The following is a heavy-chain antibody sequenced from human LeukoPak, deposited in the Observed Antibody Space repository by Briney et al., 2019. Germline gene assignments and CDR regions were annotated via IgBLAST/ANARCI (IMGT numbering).Heavy chain of an antibody. CDR2: INPNSGGT. V-gene: IGHV1-2*02. J-gene: IGHJ4*02. CDR3: ARVGPYGSGSSLFDY. Sequence: ASVKVSCKASGYTFTGYYMHWVRQAPGQGLEWMGWINPNSGGTNCAQKFQGRVTMTRDTSISTAYMELSRLRSDDTAVYYCARVGPYGSGSSLFDYWGQGTLVTVSS. CDR1: GYTFTGYY. D-gene: IGHD3-10*01.